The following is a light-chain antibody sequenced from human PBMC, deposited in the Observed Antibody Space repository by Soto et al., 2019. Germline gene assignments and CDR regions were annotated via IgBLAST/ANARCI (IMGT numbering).Light chain of an antibody. CDR1: QSLLHSDGYNY. Sequence: DVVMTQSPLSLPVTPGEPASISCRSSQSLLHSDGYNYLDWFLRRPGQSPQLLIYLGSNRASVVPDRFSGSGSVTDFTLKISRVEPEDVGVYYCMQALQTPLTFCGGTKVDFK. V-gene: IGKV2-28*01. J-gene: IGKJ4*01. CDR3: MQALQTPLT. CDR2: LGS.